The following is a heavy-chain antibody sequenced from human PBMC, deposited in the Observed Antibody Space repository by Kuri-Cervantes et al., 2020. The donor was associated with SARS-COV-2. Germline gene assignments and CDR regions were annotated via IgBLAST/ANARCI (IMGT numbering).Heavy chain of an antibody. CDR3: YCAPKEGFDS. V-gene: IGHV1-8*01. CDR2: VKTNSGNT. J-gene: IGHJ4*02. D-gene: IGHD2-21*01. Sequence: ASVKVSCKAPETTFPNYDINWVRQANGQGLEWMGMVKTNSGNTLYAQIFQGRVTMTRDTSTSTVYLELSSLTSEDTAIYYCYCAPKEGFDSWGQGTLVTVSS. CDR1: ETTFPNYD.